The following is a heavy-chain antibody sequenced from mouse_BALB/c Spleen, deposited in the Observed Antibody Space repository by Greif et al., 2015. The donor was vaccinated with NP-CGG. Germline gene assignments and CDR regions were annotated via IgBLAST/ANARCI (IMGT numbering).Heavy chain of an antibody. V-gene: IGHV1-4*01. D-gene: IGHD2-3*01. Sequence: QVQLQQSGAELARPGASVKMSCKASGYTFTSYTMHWVKQRPGQGLEWIGYINPSSGYTNYNQKFKDKATLTADKSSSTAYMQLSSLTSEDSAVHYCARQLYDGYPFAYWGQGTLVTVSA. J-gene: IGHJ3*01. CDR3: ARQLYDGYPFAY. CDR2: INPSSGYT. CDR1: GYTFTSYT.